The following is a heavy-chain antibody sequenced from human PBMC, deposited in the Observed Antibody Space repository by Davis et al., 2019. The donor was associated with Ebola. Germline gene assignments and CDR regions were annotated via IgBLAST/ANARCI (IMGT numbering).Heavy chain of an antibody. V-gene: IGHV4-39*01. CDR2: VSSNGHS. CDR3: ATGHRYGSMVYGLDV. J-gene: IGHJ6*02. D-gene: IGHD5-18*01. Sequence: MPSETLSLTCSVSGGSVSGRKDYWGWIRQSPGKGLEWIASVSSNGHSYYNPSLKSRVTISVDTSKNQFSLKLSSVTAADTAVYYCATGHRYGSMVYGLDVWGQGTTVTVSS. CDR1: GGSVSGRKDY.